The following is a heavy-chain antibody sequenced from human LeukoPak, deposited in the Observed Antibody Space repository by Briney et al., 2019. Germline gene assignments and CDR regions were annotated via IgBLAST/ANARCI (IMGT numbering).Heavy chain of an antibody. V-gene: IGHV4-39*01. CDR1: GGSISSSSYY. Sequence: PSETLSLTCTVSGGSISSSSYYWGWIRQPPGKGPEWIGSIYYSGTTYYNPSLKSRVTMSVDTSKNQFSLKLSSVTASDTSVYYCARHVRSSGWYVDNWFDPWGQGTLVTVSS. CDR2: IYYSGTT. D-gene: IGHD6-19*01. CDR3: ARHVRSSGWYVDNWFDP. J-gene: IGHJ5*02.